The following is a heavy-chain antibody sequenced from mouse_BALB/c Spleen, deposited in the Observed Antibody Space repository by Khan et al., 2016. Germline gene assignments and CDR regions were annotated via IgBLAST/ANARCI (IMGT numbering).Heavy chain of an antibody. Sequence: EVELVESGGGLVKPGGSLKLSCAASGFTFSDYYMYWVRQTPEKRLEWVATISDGGSYTYYPDSVKGRFTISRDNAKNNLYLQMSSLQSADTAMYYCGRDGNDWFAYWGQGTLVTVSA. J-gene: IGHJ3*01. CDR3: GRDGNDWFAY. CDR2: ISDGGSYT. CDR1: GFTFSDYY. V-gene: IGHV5-4*02. D-gene: IGHD2-1*01.